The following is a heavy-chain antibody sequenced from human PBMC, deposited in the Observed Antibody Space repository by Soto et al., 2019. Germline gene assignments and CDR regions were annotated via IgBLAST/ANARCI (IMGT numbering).Heavy chain of an antibody. V-gene: IGHV3-30-3*01. Sequence: GGSLRLSCAASGFTFSSYAMHWVRQAPGKGLEWVAVISYDGSNKYYADSVKGRFTISRDNSKNTLYLQMNSLRAEDTAVYYCARDLGYCSSTSCYEAGYYYYGMDVWGQGTTVTVSS. D-gene: IGHD2-2*01. CDR3: ARDLGYCSSTSCYEAGYYYYGMDV. CDR2: ISYDGSNK. CDR1: GFTFSSYA. J-gene: IGHJ6*02.